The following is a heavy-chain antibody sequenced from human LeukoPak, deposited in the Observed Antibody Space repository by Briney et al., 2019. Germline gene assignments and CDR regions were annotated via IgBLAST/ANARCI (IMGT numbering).Heavy chain of an antibody. D-gene: IGHD6-13*01. Sequence: SVKVSCKASGGTFSSYAISWVRRAPGQGLEWMGRIIPILGIANYAQKFQGRVTITADKSTSTAYMELSSLRSEDTAVYYCARELAAGTSWFDPWGQGTLVTVSS. V-gene: IGHV1-69*04. CDR1: GGTFSSYA. J-gene: IGHJ5*01. CDR2: IIPILGIA. CDR3: ARELAAGTSWFDP.